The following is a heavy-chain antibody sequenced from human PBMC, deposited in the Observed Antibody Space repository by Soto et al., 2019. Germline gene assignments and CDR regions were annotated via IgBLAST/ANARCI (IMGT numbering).Heavy chain of an antibody. CDR2: IWYDGSNK. Sequence: QVQLVESGGGVVQPGRSLRLSCAASGFTFSSYGMHWVRQAPGKGLEWVAVIWYDGSNKYYADSVKGRFTISRDNSKNTLYLQMNSLRAEDTAVYYCGSSPTPIVVVPAGDDAFDIWGQGTMVTVSS. CDR1: GFTFSSYG. CDR3: GSSPTPIVVVPAGDDAFDI. D-gene: IGHD2-2*01. V-gene: IGHV3-33*01. J-gene: IGHJ3*02.